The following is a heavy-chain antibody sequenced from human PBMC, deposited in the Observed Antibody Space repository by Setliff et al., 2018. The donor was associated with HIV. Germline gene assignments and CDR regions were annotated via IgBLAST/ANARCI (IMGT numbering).Heavy chain of an antibody. D-gene: IGHD3-3*01. Sequence: GGSLRLSCAASGFPFSTYAMHWVRQAPGEGLVWISRIGPGGHETHYADSVKGRFTISRDNAKNTLYLQMNSLRAEDTALYYCARYVSLWNGYYNEAFDFWGQGTMVTVSS. J-gene: IGHJ3*01. CDR2: IGPGGHET. V-gene: IGHV3-74*01. CDR1: GFPFSTYA. CDR3: ARYVSLWNGYYNEAFDF.